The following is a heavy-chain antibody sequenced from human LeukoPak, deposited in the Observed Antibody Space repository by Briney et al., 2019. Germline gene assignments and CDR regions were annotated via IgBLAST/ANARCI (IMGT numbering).Heavy chain of an antibody. V-gene: IGHV4-59*08. CDR2: IYYSGST. Sequence: PSETLSLTCTVSGGSISSYYWSWIRQPPGKGLEWTGYIYYSGSTNYNPSLKSRVTISVDTSKNQFSLKLSSVTAADTAVYYRARGNSHDYWGQGTLVTVSS. CDR3: ARGNSHDY. D-gene: IGHD4-23*01. CDR1: GGSISSYY. J-gene: IGHJ4*02.